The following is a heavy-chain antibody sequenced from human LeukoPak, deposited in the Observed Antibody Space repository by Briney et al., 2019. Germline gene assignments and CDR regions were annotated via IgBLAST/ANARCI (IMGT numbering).Heavy chain of an antibody. D-gene: IGHD1-26*01. Sequence: SQTLSLTCAISGDSVSSNSVTWNWIRQSPSRGLEWLGRTYYRSTWYNDYAVSVRGRITVNPDTSKNQFSLHLNSVTAADTAVYYCARDLGGSYLLGYWGQGTLVTVSS. CDR1: GDSVSSNSVT. V-gene: IGHV6-1*01. CDR2: TYYRSTWYN. J-gene: IGHJ4*02. CDR3: ARDLGGSYLLGY.